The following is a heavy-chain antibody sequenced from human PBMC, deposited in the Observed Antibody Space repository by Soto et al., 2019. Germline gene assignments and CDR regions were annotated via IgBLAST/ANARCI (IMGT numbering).Heavy chain of an antibody. V-gene: IGHV4-31*03. D-gene: IGHD3-10*02. CDR3: ARDPILFGRSFDP. Sequence: TLALTYTVSDVYLSSGGYYWRWLRPHPGKGLERIGYIYYSGSTYYNPSLKSRVTISVDTSKNQFSLKLSSVTAADTAVYYCARDPILFGRSFDPWGQGTLVTVSS. J-gene: IGHJ5*02. CDR2: IYYSGST. CDR1: DVYLSSGGYY.